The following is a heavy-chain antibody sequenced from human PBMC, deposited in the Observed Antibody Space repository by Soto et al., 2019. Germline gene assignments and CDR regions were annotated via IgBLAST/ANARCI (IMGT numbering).Heavy chain of an antibody. CDR3: ASELHYDILTGYRGHYFDY. Sequence: SETLSLTCTVSGYSITSGYYWGWIRQPPGKGLEWIGSIYHTGSTYYNPSLKSRVTLSVDTSKNQFSLKLSSVTAADTAVYYCASELHYDILTGYRGHYFDYWGQGTLVTVS. J-gene: IGHJ4*02. CDR2: IYHTGST. V-gene: IGHV4-38-2*02. CDR1: GYSITSGYY. D-gene: IGHD3-9*01.